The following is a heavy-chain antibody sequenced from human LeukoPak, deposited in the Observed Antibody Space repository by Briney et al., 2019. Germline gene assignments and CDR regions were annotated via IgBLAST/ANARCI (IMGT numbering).Heavy chain of an antibody. J-gene: IGHJ3*02. CDR3: ARAEELLWFGELSPDAFDI. CDR1: GGSISSSSYY. Sequence: SETLSLTCTVSGGSISSSSYYWGWIRQPPGKGLEWIGSIYYSGSTYYNPSLKSRVTISVDTSKNQFSLKLSSVTAADTAVYYCARAEELLWFGELSPDAFDIWGQGTMVTVSS. CDR2: IYYSGST. D-gene: IGHD3-10*01. V-gene: IGHV4-39*07.